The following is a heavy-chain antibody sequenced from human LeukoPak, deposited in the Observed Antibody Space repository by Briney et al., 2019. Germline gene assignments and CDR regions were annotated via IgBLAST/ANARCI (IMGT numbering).Heavy chain of an antibody. D-gene: IGHD2-15*01. Sequence: ASVKVSCKASGYTFTSYGISWVRQAPGQGLEWMGWISAYNGNTNYAQKLQGRVTMTTDTSTSTAYMELRSLRSDDTAVYYCKYCSGGSCFFGDDAFDTWGQGTMVTVSS. CDR1: GYTFTSYG. CDR2: ISAYNGNT. V-gene: IGHV1-18*01. J-gene: IGHJ3*02. CDR3: KYCSGGSCFFGDDAFDT.